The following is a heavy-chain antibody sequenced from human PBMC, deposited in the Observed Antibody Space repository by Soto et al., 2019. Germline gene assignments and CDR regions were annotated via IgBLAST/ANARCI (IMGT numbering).Heavy chain of an antibody. J-gene: IGHJ4*02. CDR2: ISAYNGNT. CDR3: ARSRYSYGSKYYFDY. D-gene: IGHD5-18*01. V-gene: IGHV1-18*01. Sequence: ASVKVSCKASGYTFTSYGISRVRQAPGQGLEWMGWISAYNGNTNYAQKLQGRVTMTTDTSTSTAYMELRSLRSDDTAVYYCARSRYSYGSKYYFDYWGQGTLVTVSS. CDR1: GYTFTSYG.